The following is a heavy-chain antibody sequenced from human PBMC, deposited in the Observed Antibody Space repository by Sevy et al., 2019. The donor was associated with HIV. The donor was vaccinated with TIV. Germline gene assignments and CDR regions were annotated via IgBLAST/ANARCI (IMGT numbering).Heavy chain of an antibody. CDR1: GFTFSDDY. V-gene: IGHV3-11*01. Sequence: GGSLRLSCAASGFTFSDDYMSWIRQAPVKGLEWVSHISSSGSSIYYADSVKGRFTISRDNAKNSLYLQMNSLRAEDTAVYYCAKSGRSVGTCAYSWGQGTLVTVSS. CDR3: AKSGRSVGTCAYS. J-gene: IGHJ5*02. CDR2: ISSSGSSI. D-gene: IGHD2-15*01.